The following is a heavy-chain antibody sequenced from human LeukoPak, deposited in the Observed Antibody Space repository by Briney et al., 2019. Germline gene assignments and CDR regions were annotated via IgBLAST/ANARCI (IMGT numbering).Heavy chain of an antibody. CDR3: ASNCYGNWFDP. CDR2: MNPNSGNT. CDR1: GGTFSSYA. V-gene: IGHV1-8*02. J-gene: IGHJ5*02. D-gene: IGHD2-2*01. Sequence: AASVKVSCKASGGTFSSYAISWVRQATGQGLEWMGWMNPNSGNTGYAQKFQGRVTMTRNTSISTAYMELSSLRSEDTAVYYCASNCYGNWFDPWGQGTLVTVSS.